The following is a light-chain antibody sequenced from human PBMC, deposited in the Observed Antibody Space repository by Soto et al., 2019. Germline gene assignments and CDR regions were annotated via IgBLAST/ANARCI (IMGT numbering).Light chain of an antibody. CDR3: QQYNSWPPYT. J-gene: IGKJ2*01. V-gene: IGKV3-15*01. Sequence: ETVMTQSPATLSVSPGKTATLSCRASQNVYTNLAWYQQKPGQAPRLVPYGASTRATGVPARFSGSGSGTEFTLTISSLQSEDFAVYYCQQYNSWPPYTFGQGTKVDI. CDR2: GAS. CDR1: QNVYTN.